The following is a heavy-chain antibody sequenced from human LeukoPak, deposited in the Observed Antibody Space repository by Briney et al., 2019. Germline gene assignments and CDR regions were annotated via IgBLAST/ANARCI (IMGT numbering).Heavy chain of an antibody. CDR3: ARAGAQYGDSYYYGMDV. CDR1: GFTFNSYS. D-gene: IGHD4-17*01. J-gene: IGHJ6*02. CDR2: ISYSSDII. Sequence: PGGSLRLSCAASGFTFNSYSMHWVRQAPGKGLEWVSYISYSSDIIHYADSVKGRFTISRDNAKNSLFLQMSSLRVEDTAVYYCARAGAQYGDSYYYGMDVWGQGTTVTVSS. V-gene: IGHV3-48*04.